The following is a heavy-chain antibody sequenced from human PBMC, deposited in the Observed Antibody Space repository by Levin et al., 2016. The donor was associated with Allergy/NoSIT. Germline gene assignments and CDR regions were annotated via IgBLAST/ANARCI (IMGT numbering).Heavy chain of an antibody. V-gene: IGHV3-23*01. J-gene: IGHJ4*02. D-gene: IGHD3-10*01. CDR2: ISGSGGST. CDR3: ARMRGGSGTYPRTFDY. Sequence: WIRQPPGKGLEWVSAISGSGGSTYYADSVKGRFTISRDNSKNTLYLQMNSLRAEDTAVYYCARMRGGSGTYPRTFDYWGQGTLVTVSS.